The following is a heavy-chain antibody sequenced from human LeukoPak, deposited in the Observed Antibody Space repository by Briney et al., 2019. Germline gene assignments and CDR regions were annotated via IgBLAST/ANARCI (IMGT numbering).Heavy chain of an antibody. D-gene: IGHD3-22*01. J-gene: IGHJ5*02. V-gene: IGHV1-69*13. CDR2: IIPIFGTA. CDR3: ARGQYYYDSSGLAGNNWFDP. CDR1: GGTFSSYA. Sequence: SVKVSCKASGGTFSSYAISWVRQAPGQGLEWMGGIIPIFGTANYAQKFQGRVTITADESTSTAYMELSSLRSEDTAVYYFARGQYYYDSSGLAGNNWFDPWGQGTLVTVSS.